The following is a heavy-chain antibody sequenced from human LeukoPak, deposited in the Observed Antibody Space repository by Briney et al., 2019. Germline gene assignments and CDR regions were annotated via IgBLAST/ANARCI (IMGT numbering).Heavy chain of an antibody. CDR3: ARADCSSSTCYLRRSWFDP. CDR1: GFTLSNYD. Sequence: PGGSLRLSCAASGFTLSNYDMSWVRQAPGKGLEWVSSISTVRGRFTISRDDAKNSLYLEMNSLRAEDTAVYYCARADCSSSTCYLRRSWFDPWGQGTLVTVSS. CDR2: IS. V-gene: IGHV3-69-1*01. D-gene: IGHD2-2*01. J-gene: IGHJ5*02.